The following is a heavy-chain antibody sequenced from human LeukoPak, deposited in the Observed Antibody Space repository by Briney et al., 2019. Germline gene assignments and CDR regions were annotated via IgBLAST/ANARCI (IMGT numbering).Heavy chain of an antibody. D-gene: IGHD2-15*01. CDR1: GGTFSSYA. J-gene: IGHJ4*02. CDR3: AGGRPRGYCSGGSCYHNFDY. CDR2: IIPIFGTA. V-gene: IGHV1-69*06. Sequence: SVKVSCKASGGTFSSYAISWVRQAPGQGLEWMGGIIPIFGTANYAQKFQGRVTITADKSTSTAYMEVSSLRSEDTAVYYCAGGRPRGYCSGGSCYHNFDYWGQGTLVTVSS.